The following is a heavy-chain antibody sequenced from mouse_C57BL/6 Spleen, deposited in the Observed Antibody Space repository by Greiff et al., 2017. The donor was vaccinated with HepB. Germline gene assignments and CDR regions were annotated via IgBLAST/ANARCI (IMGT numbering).Heavy chain of an antibody. V-gene: IGHV5-17*01. CDR3: ARSGSSYDYAMDY. J-gene: IGHJ4*01. D-gene: IGHD1-1*01. CDR1: GFTFSDYG. Sequence: EVMLVESGGGLVKPGGSLKLSCAASGFTFSDYGMHWVRQAPEKGLEWVAYISSGSSTIYYADTVKGRFTISRDNAKNTLFLQMTSRRSEDTAMYYCARSGSSYDYAMDYWGQGTSVTVSS. CDR2: ISSGSSTI.